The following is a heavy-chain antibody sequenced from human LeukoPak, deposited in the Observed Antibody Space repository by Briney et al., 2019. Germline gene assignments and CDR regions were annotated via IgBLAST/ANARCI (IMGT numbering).Heavy chain of an antibody. J-gene: IGHJ5*02. Sequence: GASLRLSCAASGFSLSTYGVSWVRQPPGKGLEWVSVIYSGGSTYYADSVKGRFTISRDNSKNTLYLQMNSLRAEDTAVYYCARGGSSHPFDPWGQGTLVTVSS. CDR2: IYSGGST. CDR3: ARGGSSHPFDP. CDR1: GFSLSTYG. V-gene: IGHV3-66*02. D-gene: IGHD6-13*01.